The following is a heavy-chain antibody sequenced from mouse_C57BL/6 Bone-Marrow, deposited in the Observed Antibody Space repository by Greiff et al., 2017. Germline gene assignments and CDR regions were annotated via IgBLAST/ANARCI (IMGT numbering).Heavy chain of an antibody. CDR1: GFTFSDYG. D-gene: IGHD2-3*01. CDR3: AIIYDGSYYYAMDY. Sequence: EVKLVESGGGLVKPGGSLKLSCAVSGFTFSDYGMHWVRQAPEKGLEWVAYISSGSSTIYYADTVKGRFTISRDNAKNTLFLQKTSLRSEDTAMYYCAIIYDGSYYYAMDYWGQGTSVTVSS. CDR2: ISSGSSTI. V-gene: IGHV5-17*01. J-gene: IGHJ4*01.